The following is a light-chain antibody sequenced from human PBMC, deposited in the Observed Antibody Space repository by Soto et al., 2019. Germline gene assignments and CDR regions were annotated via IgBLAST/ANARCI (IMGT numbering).Light chain of an antibody. V-gene: IGKV1D-12*01. CDR2: GAS. J-gene: IGKJ5*01. CDR3: QQANSFPIS. CDR1: QGIRTW. Sequence: IQMTQSPSSVSASVGYRFTITCRASQGIRTWLAWYQQKXGKAPKLLIYGASSLQSGVPSRFRGSGSGTDFTLTISNLQPEDFETYYCQQANSFPISFGQGTRLEIK.